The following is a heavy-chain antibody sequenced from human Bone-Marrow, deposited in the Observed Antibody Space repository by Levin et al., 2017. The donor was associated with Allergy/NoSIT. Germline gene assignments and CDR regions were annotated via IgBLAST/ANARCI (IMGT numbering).Heavy chain of an antibody. V-gene: IGHV3-33*08. CDR3: AKSPAGQDTNSWDFQH. D-gene: IGHD2-2*01. Sequence: GGSLRLSCTASGFTFDIYALHWVRQAPGKGLEWVALISFDGSNQYHADSVKGRFTVSRDNPKSTLDLQMSSLRADDTAVFYCAKSPAGQDTNSWDFQHWGRGTLVTVSS. CDR2: ISFDGSNQ. J-gene: IGHJ1*01. CDR1: GFTFDIYA.